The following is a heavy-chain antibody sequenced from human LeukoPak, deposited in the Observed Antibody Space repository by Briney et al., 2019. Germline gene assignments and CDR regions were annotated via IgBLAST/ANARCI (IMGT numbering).Heavy chain of an antibody. Sequence: ASVKVSCKDSGGTLSSYAISWVRQAPGQGLEWMGGTIPIYGTENYAQKLQGRVTITADEPTSPAYMELRSLRSEDTAVYYCARDGVGSSSWYSLGFDYWGQGTLVSVSS. D-gene: IGHD6-13*01. V-gene: IGHV1-69*13. CDR3: ARDGVGSSSWYSLGFDY. CDR2: TIPIYGTE. J-gene: IGHJ4*02. CDR1: GGTLSSYA.